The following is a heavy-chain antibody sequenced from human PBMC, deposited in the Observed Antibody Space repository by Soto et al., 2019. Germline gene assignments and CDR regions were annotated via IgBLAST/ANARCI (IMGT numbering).Heavy chain of an antibody. V-gene: IGHV3-15*07. Sequence: EVQLVESGGGLVKPGGSLRLSCGASGFTFSHAWMNWVRQAPGKGLEWVGRIKSKIDGGTSDYAAPVTGRFSISRDDSKDTLFLQMNSLKTEDTAVYFCATMGHCSNGVCSYYYYGMDVWGLGTTVTVSS. D-gene: IGHD2-8*01. CDR2: IKSKIDGGTS. CDR1: GFTFSHAW. J-gene: IGHJ6*02. CDR3: ATMGHCSNGVCSYYYYGMDV.